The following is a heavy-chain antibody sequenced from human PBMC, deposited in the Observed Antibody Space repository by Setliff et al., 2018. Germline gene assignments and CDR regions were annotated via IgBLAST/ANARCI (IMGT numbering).Heavy chain of an antibody. D-gene: IGHD3-22*01. CDR1: GDSISRSTYY. J-gene: IGHJ4*02. CDR2: VDRSGNT. CDR3: ARRDSTGYYGYSFDF. Sequence: PSETLSLTCTLSGDSISRSTYYWGWIRQSPGKGLDWIGTVDRSGNTFYNPSLNGRVTISVDTSKNQFSLKLTSVSAADTAVYSCARRDSTGYYGYSFDFWGQGTLVTVSS. V-gene: IGHV4-39*01.